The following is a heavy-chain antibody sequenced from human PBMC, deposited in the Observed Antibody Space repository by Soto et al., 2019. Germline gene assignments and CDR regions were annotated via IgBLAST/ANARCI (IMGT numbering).Heavy chain of an antibody. V-gene: IGHV4-31*02. D-gene: IGHD2-2*01. CDR2: IYYSGST. CDR1: GGSISSGGYY. CDR3: VSAVVVPAAQNYYYYYMDV. Sequence: PSETLSLTCTFSGGSISSGGYYWSWIRQHPGKGLEWIGYIYYSGSTYYNPSLKSRVTISVDTSKNQFSLKLSSVTAADTAVYYCVSAVVVPAAQNYYYYYMDVWGKGTTVTVSS. J-gene: IGHJ6*03.